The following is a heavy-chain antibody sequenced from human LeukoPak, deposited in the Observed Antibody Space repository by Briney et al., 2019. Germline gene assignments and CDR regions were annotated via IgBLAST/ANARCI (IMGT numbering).Heavy chain of an antibody. CDR1: GFIISNYA. Sequence: GGSLRLSCSASGFIISNYAMHWVRQAPGKGLEYVSAISANGGRTYYTDSVKGRFTISRDNSKNTLYLQMSSLRAEDTAIYHCVKDLYKGDSSSWYYFHYWGQGTLVTVSS. CDR2: ISANGGRT. V-gene: IGHV3-64D*06. D-gene: IGHD6-13*01. J-gene: IGHJ4*02. CDR3: VKDLYKGDSSSWYYFHY.